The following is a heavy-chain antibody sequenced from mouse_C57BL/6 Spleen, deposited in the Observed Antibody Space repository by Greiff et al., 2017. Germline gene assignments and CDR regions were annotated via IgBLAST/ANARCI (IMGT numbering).Heavy chain of an antibody. CDR1: GYTFTSYW. V-gene: IGHV1-69*01. D-gene: IGHD1-1*01. CDR3: ARGGTTVVDRYFDY. J-gene: IGHJ2*01. Sequence: VQLQQPGAELVMPGASVKLSCKASGYTFTSYWMHWVKQRPGQGLEWIGEIDPSDSYTNYNQKFKGKSTLTVDKSSSTAYMQLSSLTSEDSAVYYCARGGTTVVDRYFDYWGQGTTLTVSS. CDR2: IDPSDSYT.